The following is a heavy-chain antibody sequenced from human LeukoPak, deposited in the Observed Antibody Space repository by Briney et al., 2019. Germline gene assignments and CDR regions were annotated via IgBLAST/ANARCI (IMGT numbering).Heavy chain of an antibody. J-gene: IGHJ4*02. CDR1: GDSISSGDYY. CDR3: ARLTPYSGSPLGDY. CDR2: IYYSGST. V-gene: IGHV4-30-4*01. D-gene: IGHD1-26*01. Sequence: SQTLSLTCTVSGDSISSGDYYWSWLRQPPGKGLEWIGNIYYSGSTYYNPSLRSRVTISIDTSKNQFSLKVSSVTAADTAVYYCARLTPYSGSPLGDYWGQGTLVTVSS.